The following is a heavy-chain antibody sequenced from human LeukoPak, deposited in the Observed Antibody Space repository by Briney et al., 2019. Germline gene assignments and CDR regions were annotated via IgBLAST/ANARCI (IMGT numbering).Heavy chain of an antibody. CDR2: IRYDGSNK. V-gene: IGHV3-30*02. D-gene: IGHD4-17*01. Sequence: GGSLRLSCVASRFTFRSFGMYWVRQAPGKGPEWVAFIRYDGSNKYYVESVKGRFTISRDNSKNTLYLQMNSLRAEDTAVYYCAKDYGANYYYYYMDVWGKGTTVTVSS. CDR3: AKDYGANYYYYYMDV. J-gene: IGHJ6*03. CDR1: RFTFRSFG.